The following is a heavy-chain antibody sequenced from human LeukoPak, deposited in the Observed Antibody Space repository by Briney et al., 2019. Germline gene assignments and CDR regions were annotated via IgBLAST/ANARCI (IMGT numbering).Heavy chain of an antibody. CDR3: AKDLIAYSYGHAGRSNFDY. CDR1: GFTFNTYT. CDR2: ISGSSGII. J-gene: IGHJ4*02. V-gene: IGHV3-48*01. D-gene: IGHD5-18*01. Sequence: GGSLRLSCAASGFTFNTYTMNWVRQAPGKGLEWVSYISGSSGIIDYADSVRGRFTISRDNAKNSLYLQMNSLRAEDTAIYYCAKDLIAYSYGHAGRSNFDYWGQGTLVTVSS.